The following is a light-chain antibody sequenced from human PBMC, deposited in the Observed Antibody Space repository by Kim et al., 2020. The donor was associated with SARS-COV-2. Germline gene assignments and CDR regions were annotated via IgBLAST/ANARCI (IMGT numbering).Light chain of an antibody. CDR2: DAS. Sequence: EIVLTQSPATLSLSPGERATLSCRASQSVSSYLAWYQQKPGQAPRPLIYDASNRTTGIPARFSGSGSGTDFTLTISSLEPEDFAVYYCQQRRNWWKFGQGTKVYIK. J-gene: IGKJ1*01. V-gene: IGKV3-11*01. CDR1: QSVSSY. CDR3: QQRRNWWK.